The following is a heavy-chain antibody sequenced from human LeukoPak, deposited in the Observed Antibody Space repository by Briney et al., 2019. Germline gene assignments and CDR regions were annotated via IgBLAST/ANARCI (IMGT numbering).Heavy chain of an antibody. CDR3: AKGGATVIDY. CDR1: GFTFSSYA. J-gene: IGHJ4*02. V-gene: IGHV3-74*01. Sequence: QPGGSLRLSCAASGFTFSSYAMSWVRQAPGKGLEWVSRINSDGISTSYANSVKGRFTISRDNAKNTLYLQMNSLRAEDTAVYYCAKGGATVIDYWGQGTLVTVSS. CDR2: INSDGIST. D-gene: IGHD4-17*01.